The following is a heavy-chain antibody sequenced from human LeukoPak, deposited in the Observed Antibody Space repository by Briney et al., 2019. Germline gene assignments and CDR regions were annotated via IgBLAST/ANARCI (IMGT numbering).Heavy chain of an antibody. V-gene: IGHV3-23*01. J-gene: IGHJ4*02. CDR2: ISGSGGST. D-gene: IGHD6-19*01. CDR3: AITTVAGNVGLFY. Sequence: GGSLRLSCAASGFTFSSYAMSWVRQAPGKGLEWVSAISGSGGSTYYADSVKGRFTISRDNSKNTLYLQMNSLRAEDTAAYYCAITTVAGNVGLFYWGQGTLVTVSS. CDR1: GFTFSSYA.